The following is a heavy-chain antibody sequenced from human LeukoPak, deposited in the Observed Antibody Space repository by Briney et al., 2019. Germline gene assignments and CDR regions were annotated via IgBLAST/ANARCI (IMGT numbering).Heavy chain of an antibody. CDR1: GFTFNDYA. D-gene: IGHD4-17*01. Sequence: PGGSLRLSCAASGFTFNDYAMHWVRQVRGKGLEWVSGISWNGNNVAYADSVKGRFTMSRDNTQNSVYLQMSSLTPDDTALYYCAKDVSTYGDYSGALDHWGQGTLVTVSS. J-gene: IGHJ4*02. CDR3: AKDVSTYGDYSGALDH. V-gene: IGHV3-9*01. CDR2: ISWNGNNV.